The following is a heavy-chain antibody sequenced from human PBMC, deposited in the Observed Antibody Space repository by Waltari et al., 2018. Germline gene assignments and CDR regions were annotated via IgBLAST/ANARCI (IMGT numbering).Heavy chain of an antibody. CDR2: INHSGST. Sequence: QVQLQQWGAGLLKPSETLSLTCAVYGGSSSAYYWSWIRQPPGKGLEWIGEINHSGSTNYNPSLKSRVTISVDTSKNQFSLKLSSVTAADTAVYYCARGDYGGNSKGAFDYWGQGTLVTVSS. D-gene: IGHD2-21*02. CDR3: ARGDYGGNSKGAFDY. CDR1: GGSSSAYY. V-gene: IGHV4-34*01. J-gene: IGHJ4*02.